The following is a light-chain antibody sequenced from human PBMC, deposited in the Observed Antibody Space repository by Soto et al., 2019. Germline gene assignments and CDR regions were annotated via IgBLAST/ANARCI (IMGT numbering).Light chain of an antibody. CDR3: QQSYSSPLT. CDR1: QNIKKF. Sequence: DIHMTQSPSSLSASVGDRVTITCRASQNIKKFLNWYQQRPGKAPSALIHATSTLQNGVSSRFSGSGSDTDFTLTINSLQPEDFATYFCQQSYSSPLTFGGGTKVE. CDR2: ATS. J-gene: IGKJ4*01. V-gene: IGKV1-39*01.